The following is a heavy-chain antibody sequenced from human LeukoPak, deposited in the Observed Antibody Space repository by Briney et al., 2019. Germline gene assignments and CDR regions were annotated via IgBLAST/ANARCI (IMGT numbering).Heavy chain of an antibody. V-gene: IGHV3-23*01. CDR2: ISGSGGST. J-gene: IGHJ6*02. CDR1: GFTFSSYA. CDR3: SRDLSLQFHYYGMGV. D-gene: IGHD4-11*01. Sequence: GGSLRLSCAASGFTFSSYATSWVRQAPGKGLEWVSAISGSGGSTYYADSVKGRFTISRDNAKNSLYLQMNSLRAEDTAVYYCSRDLSLQFHYYGMGVWGHGTTVTVSS.